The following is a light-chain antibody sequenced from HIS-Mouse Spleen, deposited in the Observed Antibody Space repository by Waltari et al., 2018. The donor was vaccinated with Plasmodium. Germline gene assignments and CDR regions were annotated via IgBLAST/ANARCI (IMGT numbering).Light chain of an antibody. J-gene: IGLJ2*01. CDR1: KLGDKY. V-gene: IGLV3-1*01. CDR3: QAWDSSTVV. CDR2: QDS. Sequence: SYELTQPPSVSVSPGQTARIPCSGDKLGDKYACWYQQKPGQSPVLVIDQDSKRPSGIPERFSGSNSGNTATLTISGTQAMDEADYYCQAWDSSTVVFGGGTKLTVL.